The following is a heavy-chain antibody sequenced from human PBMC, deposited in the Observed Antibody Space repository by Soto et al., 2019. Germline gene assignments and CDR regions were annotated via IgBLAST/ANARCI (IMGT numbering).Heavy chain of an antibody. J-gene: IGHJ6*02. Sequence: QVQLVQSGAEVKKPGSSVKVSCKASGDTFSSYAISWVRQAPGQGLEWMGGIIPIFGTANYAQKFQGRVTITADEFTSTAYMELSSLRSEDTAVYYCARALEGAKGGDYYGMDVWGQGTTVTVSS. CDR3: ARALEGAKGGDYYGMDV. D-gene: IGHD1-26*01. V-gene: IGHV1-69*01. CDR1: GDTFSSYA. CDR2: IIPIFGTA.